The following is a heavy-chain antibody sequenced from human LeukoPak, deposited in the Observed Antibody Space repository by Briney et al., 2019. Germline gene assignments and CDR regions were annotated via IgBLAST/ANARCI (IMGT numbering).Heavy chain of an antibody. CDR1: GGTFSSYA. CDR2: IIPIFGTA. D-gene: IGHD6-6*01. Sequence: SVKVSCKASGGTFSSYAISWVRQVPGQGLEWMGGIIPIFGTANYAQKFQGRVTITADESTSTAYMELSSLRSEDTAVYYCASITEYSSSEGAFDYWGQGTLVTVSS. CDR3: ASITEYSSSEGAFDY. J-gene: IGHJ4*02. V-gene: IGHV1-69*01.